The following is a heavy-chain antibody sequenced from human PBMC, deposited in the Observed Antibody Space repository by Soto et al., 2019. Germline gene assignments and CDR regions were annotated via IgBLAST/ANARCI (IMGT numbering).Heavy chain of an antibody. J-gene: IGHJ5*02. V-gene: IGHV4-30-2*01. CDR3: ARVSSP. D-gene: IGHD6-6*01. CDR2: IYRSGSP. CDR1: GGSISRGGYS. Sequence: QLQLQESGSGLVKPSQTLSLTCAVSGGSISRGGYSWSWIRQPPGKGLEWIGYIYRSGSPYYNPSLKSRVTISVDRSTNQFSLNLSSVTAADTAVYYCARVSSPWGQGTLVTVSS.